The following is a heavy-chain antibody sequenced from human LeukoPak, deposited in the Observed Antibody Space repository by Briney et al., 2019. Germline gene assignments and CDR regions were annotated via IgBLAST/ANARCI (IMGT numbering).Heavy chain of an antibody. CDR3: ARGDNYYYYYMDV. V-gene: IGHV1-2*02. CDR1: GYTFTGYY. Sequence: ASVKVSCEASGYTFTGYYMHWVRQAPGQGLEWMGWINPNSGGTNYAQKFQGRVTMTRDTSISTAYMELSRLRSDDTAVYYCARGDNYYYYYMDVWGKGTTVTVSS. CDR2: INPNSGGT. J-gene: IGHJ6*03. D-gene: IGHD5-24*01.